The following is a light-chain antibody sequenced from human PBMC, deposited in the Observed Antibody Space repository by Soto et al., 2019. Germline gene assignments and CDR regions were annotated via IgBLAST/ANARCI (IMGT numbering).Light chain of an antibody. CDR1: QSVSRY. CDR3: QQRTNWPVYT. V-gene: IGKV3-11*01. Sequence: EIVLTQSPATLSLSPGERATLSCRASQSVSRYLAWYQQKPGQAPRLLIYDASNRATGIPARFSGSGSGTDFTLSISSLEPEDFAVYYCQQRTNWPVYTFGQGTKLEIK. CDR2: DAS. J-gene: IGKJ2*01.